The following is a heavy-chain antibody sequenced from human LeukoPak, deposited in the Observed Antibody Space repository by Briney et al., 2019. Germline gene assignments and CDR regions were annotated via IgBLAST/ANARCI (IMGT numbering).Heavy chain of an antibody. CDR3: AKDAYYYDSSGYYQRYFDY. Sequence: PGGSLRLSCAASGFTLSSYAMSWVRQGPGKGLEWVSAISVSGNTYHADSVKGRFTISRDSSKNTLYLQMNSLRAGDAAVYYCAKDAYYYDSSGYYQRYFDYWGQGTLVTVSS. CDR1: GFTLSSYA. J-gene: IGHJ4*02. D-gene: IGHD3-22*01. V-gene: IGHV3-23*01. CDR2: ISVSGNT.